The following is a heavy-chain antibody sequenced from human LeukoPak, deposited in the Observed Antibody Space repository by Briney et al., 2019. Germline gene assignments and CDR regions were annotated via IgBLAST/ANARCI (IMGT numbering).Heavy chain of an antibody. CDR3: ARQIAAPGNYYYYMDV. CDR2: IYTSGST. CDR1: GGSISSSY. J-gene: IGHJ6*03. D-gene: IGHD6-13*01. Sequence: TSETLSFTCTVSGGSISSSYWTWIRQPPGKGLEWIGYIYTSGSTDYNPSLKSRVTISVDPSKNHFSLKLPSVPAADTAMYYCARQIAAPGNYYYYMDVWGKGTPVTVSS. V-gene: IGHV4-4*09.